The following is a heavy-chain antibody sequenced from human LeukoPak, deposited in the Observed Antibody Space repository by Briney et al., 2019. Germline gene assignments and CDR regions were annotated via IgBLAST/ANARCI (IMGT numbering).Heavy chain of an antibody. V-gene: IGHV5-51*01. CDR2: IYPGDSDT. CDR3: ARRLGSGQQLVRAYYFDY. J-gene: IGHJ4*02. D-gene: IGHD6-13*01. Sequence: GESLKISCKGSGYSFTSYWIGWVRQMPGKGLEWMGIIYPGDSDTRYSPSFQGQVTISADKSISTAYLQWSSLKASDTAMYYCARRLGSGQQLVRAYYFDYWGQGTLVTVSS. CDR1: GYSFTSYW.